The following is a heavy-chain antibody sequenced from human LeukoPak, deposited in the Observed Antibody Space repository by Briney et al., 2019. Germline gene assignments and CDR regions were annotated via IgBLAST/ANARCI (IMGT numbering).Heavy chain of an antibody. V-gene: IGHV3-7*01. CDR3: ARLGSGWADAFDI. J-gene: IGHJ3*02. D-gene: IGHD6-19*01. CDR2: IKQDGSEK. Sequence: GGSLRLSCAASGFTFSSYWMSWVRQAPGKGLEWVANIKQDGSEKYYVDSVKGRSTISRDNAKNSLYLQMNSLRAEDTAVYYCARLGSGWADAFDIWGQGTMVTVSS. CDR1: GFTFSSYW.